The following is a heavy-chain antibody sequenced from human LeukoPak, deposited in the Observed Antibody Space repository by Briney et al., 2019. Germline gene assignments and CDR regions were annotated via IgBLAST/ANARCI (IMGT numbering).Heavy chain of an antibody. Sequence: SETLSLTCTVSGGSISSSSYYWGWIRQPPGKGLEWIGSIYYSGSTYYNPSLKSRVTISVDTSKNQFSLRLSSVTAADTAVYYCARTTMGIGFDYWGQGTLVTVSS. CDR2: IYYSGST. J-gene: IGHJ4*02. CDR3: ARTTMGIGFDY. D-gene: IGHD7-27*01. V-gene: IGHV4-39*07. CDR1: GGSISSSSYY.